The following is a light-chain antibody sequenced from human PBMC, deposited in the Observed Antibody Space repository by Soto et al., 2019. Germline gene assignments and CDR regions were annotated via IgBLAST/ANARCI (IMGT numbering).Light chain of an antibody. CDR3: QHFVNSLTWP. Sequence: IVLTQSTGTMALSPGERATLSCRASQSVSSNYLIWYPQKPGQGPRLHLYGASSRDTGVPDRFSGCWSGTDFTLTISRLEPEDFAVYYCQHFVNSLTWPFGKGNKV. CDR1: QSVSSNY. V-gene: IGKV3-20*01. CDR2: GAS. J-gene: IGKJ1*01.